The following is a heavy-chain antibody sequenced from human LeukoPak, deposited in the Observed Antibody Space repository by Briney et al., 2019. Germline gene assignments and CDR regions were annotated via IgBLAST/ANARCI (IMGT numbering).Heavy chain of an antibody. CDR3: AREEKVPAAIPAYYYYYMDV. V-gene: IGHV1-18*01. CDR1: GYTFTSYG. Sequence: GASVKVSCKASGYTFTSYGISWVRQAPGQGLEWMGWISAYNGNTNYAQKLQGRVTMTTDTSTSTAYMELRSLRSEDTAVYYCAREEKVPAAIPAYYYYYMDVWGKGTTVTVSS. J-gene: IGHJ6*03. D-gene: IGHD2-2*02. CDR2: ISAYNGNT.